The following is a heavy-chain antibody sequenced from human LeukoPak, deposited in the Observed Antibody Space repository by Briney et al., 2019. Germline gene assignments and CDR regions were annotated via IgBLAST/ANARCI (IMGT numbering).Heavy chain of an antibody. Sequence: GGSLRLSCAASGFTFSSYAMSWVRQAPGKGLEWVSAIGGSGGSTYYADSVKGRFTISRDNSKNTLYLQMNSLRAEDTAVYYCAKGRSITIFGVDLDYWGQGTLVTVSS. V-gene: IGHV3-23*01. D-gene: IGHD3-3*01. J-gene: IGHJ4*02. CDR1: GFTFSSYA. CDR3: AKGRSITIFGVDLDY. CDR2: IGGSGGST.